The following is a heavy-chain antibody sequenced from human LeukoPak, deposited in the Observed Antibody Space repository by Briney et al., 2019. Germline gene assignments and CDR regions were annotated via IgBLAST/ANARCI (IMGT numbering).Heavy chain of an antibody. J-gene: IGHJ4*02. CDR1: GFTFSSYG. D-gene: IGHD1-26*01. CDR3: AKTIVGATTGEYYFDY. V-gene: IGHV3-33*06. Sequence: GGSLRLSCAASGFTFSSYGMHWVRQAPGKGLEWVAVIWYDGSNKYYADSVKGRFTISRDNSKNTLYLQMNSLRAEDTAVYYCAKTIVGATTGEYYFDYWGQGTLVTVSS. CDR2: IWYDGSNK.